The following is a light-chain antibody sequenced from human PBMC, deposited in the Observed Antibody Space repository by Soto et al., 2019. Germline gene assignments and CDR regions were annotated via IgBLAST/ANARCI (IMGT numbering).Light chain of an antibody. CDR2: DAS. CDR1: QSISTN. Sequence: EIVMTQSPATLSVTPGEGATLSCRASQSISTNLAWYQAKPGLAPRLLFYDASARAVGVPDRFSGGGSGTEFTLTIGSLHSDDFAVYSWQQYHTWPTFGQGTKVDIK. J-gene: IGKJ1*01. CDR3: QQYHTWPT. V-gene: IGKV3-15*01.